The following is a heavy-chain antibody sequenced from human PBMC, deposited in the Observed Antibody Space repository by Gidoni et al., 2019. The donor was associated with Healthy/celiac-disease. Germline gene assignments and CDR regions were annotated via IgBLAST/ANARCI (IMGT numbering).Heavy chain of an antibody. Sequence: EVQLVESGGGLVKPGRSLRLSCTASGFPVGDYAMSWFRQAPGKGLEWVGFIRSKAYGGTTEYAASGKGRFTISRDDSKSIAYLQMNSLKTEDTAVYYCTRARYGDYDHWYFDLWGRGTLVTVSS. CDR3: TRARYGDYDHWYFDL. V-gene: IGHV3-49*05. CDR2: IRSKAYGGTT. CDR1: GFPVGDYA. J-gene: IGHJ2*01. D-gene: IGHD4-17*01.